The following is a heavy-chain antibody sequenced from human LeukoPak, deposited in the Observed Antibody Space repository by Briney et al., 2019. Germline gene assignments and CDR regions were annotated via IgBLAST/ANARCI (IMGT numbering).Heavy chain of an antibody. V-gene: IGHV3-21*01. CDR3: ARGSEWPNGVSDY. Sequence: GGSLRLSCAASGFIFSRCGMNWVRQAPGKGLEWVASISGSSTYISYADSVKGRFTISRDNAKNSLYLQMNSLRVDDTAVYYCARGSEWPNGVSDYWGQGTLVTVSS. D-gene: IGHD3-3*01. CDR2: ISGSSTYI. J-gene: IGHJ4*02. CDR1: GFIFSRCG.